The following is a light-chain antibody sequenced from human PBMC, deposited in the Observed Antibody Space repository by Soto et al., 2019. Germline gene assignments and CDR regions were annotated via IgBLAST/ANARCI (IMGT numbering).Light chain of an antibody. J-gene: IGKJ2*01. CDR3: QQYNNWPPYT. V-gene: IGKV3-15*01. Sequence: EIVMTQSPATLSVSPGERATLSCRASQSVSSNLAWYQQKPGQAPRLLIYGASTRVTGIPARFSGSGSGTEFTLTISSLQSEDFAVYHCQQYNNWPPYTFGQGTKLEIK. CDR2: GAS. CDR1: QSVSSN.